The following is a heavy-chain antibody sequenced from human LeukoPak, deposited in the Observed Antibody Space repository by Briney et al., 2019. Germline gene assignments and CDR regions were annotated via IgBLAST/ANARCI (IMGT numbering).Heavy chain of an antibody. CDR3: GRHLRGSSGYDTFDY. CDR2: MKQDGSEE. V-gene: IGHV3-7*01. D-gene: IGHD3-22*01. Sequence: GGSLRLSCAASGFTFSDYWMSWVRQAPGKGLEWVASMKQDGSEEQYVDSVKGRFTISRDNAKNSLYLQMNTLRAEDSAVYFRGRHLRGSSGYDTFDYWGLGTRVTV. J-gene: IGHJ4*02. CDR1: GFTFSDYW.